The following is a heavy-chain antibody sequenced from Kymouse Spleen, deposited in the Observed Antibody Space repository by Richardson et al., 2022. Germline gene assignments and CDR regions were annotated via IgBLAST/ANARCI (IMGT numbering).Heavy chain of an antibody. Sequence: QLQLQESGPGLVKPSETLSLTCTVSGGSISSSSYYWGWIRQPPGKGLEWIGSIYYSGSTYYNPSLKSRVTISVDTSKNQFSLKLSSVTAADTAVYYCARRGNWNYYYYGMDVWGQGTTVTVSS. V-gene: IGHV4-39*01. CDR3: ARRGNWNYYYYGMDV. CDR2: IYYSGST. J-gene: IGHJ6*02. CDR1: GGSISSSSYY. D-gene: IGHD1-1*01,IGHD1-20*01,IGHD1-7*01.